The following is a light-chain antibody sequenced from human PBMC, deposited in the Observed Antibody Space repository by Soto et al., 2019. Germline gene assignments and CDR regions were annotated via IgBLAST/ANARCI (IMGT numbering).Light chain of an antibody. CDR1: SSDIGGYNY. J-gene: IGLJ1*01. V-gene: IGLV2-14*01. Sequence: QSVLTQPASVSGSPGQSITISCTGTSSDIGGYNYVSWYQQHPGKAPKLMIYEVTNRPSGVSNRFSGSKSGNTASLTISGLQAEDEADYYCSSYRSSTTPYVFGAGTKVT. CDR2: EVT. CDR3: SSYRSSTTPYV.